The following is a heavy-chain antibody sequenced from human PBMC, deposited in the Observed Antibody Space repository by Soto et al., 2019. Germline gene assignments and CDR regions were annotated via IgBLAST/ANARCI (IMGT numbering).Heavy chain of an antibody. D-gene: IGHD6-19*01. CDR1: GFTFSNYA. J-gene: IGHJ4*02. CDR2: ISYDGSNK. CDR3: ARGTNSGWYYFDY. V-gene: IGHV3-30-3*01. Sequence: QVQLVESGGGVVQPGRSLRLSCAASGFTFSNYAIHWVRQAPGKGLEWVAVISYDGSNKYYADSVKGRFTISRDNSKSTLYLQVNSLRADDTAVYYCARGTNSGWYYFDYWGQGTLVTVSS.